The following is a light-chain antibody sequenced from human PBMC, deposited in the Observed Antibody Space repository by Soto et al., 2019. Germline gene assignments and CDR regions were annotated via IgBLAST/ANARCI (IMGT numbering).Light chain of an antibody. CDR2: EVS. J-gene: IGLJ2*01. CDR1: SNDIGGYNY. CDR3: SSYTGSSTVV. V-gene: IGLV2-14*01. Sequence: QSALTQPASVSESPGQSITISCTGTSNDIGGYNYVSWYQHHPGKAPKLMIYEVSNRPSGVSHRFSGSKSGNKASLTISGLQAEDEADYYCSSYTGSSTVVFGGGTKLTVL.